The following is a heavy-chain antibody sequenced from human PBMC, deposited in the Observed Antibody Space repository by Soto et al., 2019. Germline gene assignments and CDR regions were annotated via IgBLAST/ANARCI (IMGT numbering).Heavy chain of an antibody. J-gene: IGHJ2*01. CDR3: ASGGMVSRDPYWFFGL. CDR1: GYTFINYA. D-gene: IGHD2-21*01. Sequence: QVQLVQSGGEVKKPGASVKVSCMASGYTFINYAISWLLQAPGQGLEWMGWIITYNGNTNYAQKLQGRVTMTTDASTSTAYMELRSLRSDDTALYYCASGGMVSRDPYWFFGLWGRGTLVTVSS. V-gene: IGHV1-18*01. CDR2: IITYNGNT.